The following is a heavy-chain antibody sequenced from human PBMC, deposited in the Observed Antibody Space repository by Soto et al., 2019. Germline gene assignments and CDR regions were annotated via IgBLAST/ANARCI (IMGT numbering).Heavy chain of an antibody. CDR3: ARVAEGYCTNGVCYNHYFDY. Sequence: ASVKVSCKASGYTFTSYDINWVRQATGQGLEWMGWMNPNSGNTGYAQKFQGRVTMTRNTSISTAYMELGSLRSEDTAVYYCARVAEGYCTNGVCYNHYFDYWGQGTLVTVSS. J-gene: IGHJ4*02. D-gene: IGHD2-8*01. CDR2: MNPNSGNT. V-gene: IGHV1-8*01. CDR1: GYTFTSYD.